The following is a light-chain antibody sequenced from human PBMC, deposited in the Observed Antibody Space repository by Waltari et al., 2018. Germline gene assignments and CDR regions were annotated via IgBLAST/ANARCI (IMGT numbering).Light chain of an antibody. Sequence: EIVLTQSPGSLSLSPGESATLPCRARQSVTSSYLAWYQQKPGQAPRLLIYGASSRATGIPDRFSGSGSGTDFTLTISRLEPEDCAVYYCQQYGGSPAYTFGQGTKLEIK. J-gene: IGKJ2*01. CDR3: QQYGGSPAYT. CDR1: QSVTSSY. V-gene: IGKV3-20*01. CDR2: GAS.